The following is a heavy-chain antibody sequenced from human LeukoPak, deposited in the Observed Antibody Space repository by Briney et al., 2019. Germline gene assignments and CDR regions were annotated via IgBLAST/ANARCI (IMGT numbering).Heavy chain of an antibody. CDR2: IYYSGST. J-gene: IGHJ4*02. D-gene: IGHD3-22*01. V-gene: IGHV4-39*07. CDR1: GGSISSSSYY. CDR3: ARNYYDSSVGNYFDY. Sequence: PSETLSLTCTVSGGSISSSSYYWGWIRQPPGKGLEWIGSIYYSGSTYYNPSLKSRVTISVDTSKNQFSLKLSSVTAADTAVYYCARNYYDSSVGNYFDYWGQGTLVTVSS.